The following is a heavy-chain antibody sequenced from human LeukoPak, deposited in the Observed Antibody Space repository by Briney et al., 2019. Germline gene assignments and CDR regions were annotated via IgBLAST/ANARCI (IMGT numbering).Heavy chain of an antibody. Sequence: EASVKVSCKASGYTFTSYGISWVRQAPAQGLEWMGGINPFSGAVRYARNFEGRVTITADESTSTVYMEMSGLRSEDTAVYFCSGGPPRFFYYMDVWGKGTTVTVSS. D-gene: IGHD3-3*01. CDR2: INPFSGAV. V-gene: IGHV1-69*13. CDR3: SGGPPRFFYYMDV. CDR1: GYTFTSYG. J-gene: IGHJ6*03.